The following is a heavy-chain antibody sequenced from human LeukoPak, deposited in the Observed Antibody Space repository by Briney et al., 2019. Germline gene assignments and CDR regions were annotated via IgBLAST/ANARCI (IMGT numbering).Heavy chain of an antibody. V-gene: IGHV4-34*01. CDR1: GGSFSGYY. CDR2: INHSGST. J-gene: IGHJ3*02. Sequence: SETLSLTCAVYGGSFSGYYWSWIRQPPGKGLEWIGEINHSGSTNYNPSLKSRVTISVDTSKNQFSLKLSSVTAADTAVYYCAREKAPRAFDIWGQGTMVTVSS. CDR3: AREKAPRAFDI.